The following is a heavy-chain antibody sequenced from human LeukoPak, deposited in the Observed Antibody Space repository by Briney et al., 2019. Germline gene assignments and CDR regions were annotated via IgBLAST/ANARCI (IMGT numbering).Heavy chain of an antibody. D-gene: IGHD3-22*01. V-gene: IGHV3-66*02. CDR2: IYSGGST. CDR3: ARERNYYDSSGPPDY. CDR1: GFTVSSNY. J-gene: IGHJ4*02. Sequence: GGSLRLSCAASGFTVSSNYMSWVRQAPGKGLEWVSVIYSGGSTYYADSVKGRFTISRDNSKNTLYLQMNSLRAEDTAVYYCARERNYYDSSGPPDYWGQGILVTVSS.